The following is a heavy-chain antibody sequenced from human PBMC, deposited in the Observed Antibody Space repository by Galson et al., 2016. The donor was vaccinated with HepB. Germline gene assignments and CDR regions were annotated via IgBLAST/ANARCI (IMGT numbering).Heavy chain of an antibody. CDR3: AREADFYDSTGYFSPFAY. V-gene: IGHV3-48*03. CDR2: ISISGSTA. J-gene: IGHJ4*02. Sequence: SLRLSCAGSGFTFSRYNMNWVRQAPGKGLEWLADISISGSTAYYADSVKGRFTISRDNDKNSVYLQMDSLRDEDTAVYYCAREADFYDSTGYFSPFAYWGQGILVTVSS. D-gene: IGHD3-22*01. CDR1: GFTFSRYN.